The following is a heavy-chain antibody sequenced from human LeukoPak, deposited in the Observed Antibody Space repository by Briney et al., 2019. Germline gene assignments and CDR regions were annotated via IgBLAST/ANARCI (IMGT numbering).Heavy chain of an antibody. V-gene: IGHV4-59*08. CDR1: GGSISSYY. CDR2: IYYSGST. Sequence: PSETLSLTCSVSGGSISSYYWSWIRQPPGKGLEWIGYIYYSGSTNYNPFLKSRVTISVDTSKNQFSLILSSVTAADTAVYYCARHIGTTSSGHYPYWGQGTLVTVSS. D-gene: IGHD3-22*01. CDR3: ARHIGTTSSGHYPY. J-gene: IGHJ4*02.